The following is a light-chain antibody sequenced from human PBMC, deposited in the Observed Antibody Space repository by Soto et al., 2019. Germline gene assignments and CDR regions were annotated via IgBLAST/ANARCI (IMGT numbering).Light chain of an antibody. CDR1: QTVGTN. CDR3: QQYGSLPKT. V-gene: IGKV3-15*01. CDR2: GAS. Sequence: EIVMTQSPATLSVSPGERATLSCTASQTVGTNLAWYQQKPGQAPRLLISGASAGATGLPVRFSGSASGTDFTLIISRLEPEDVAVYYCQQYGSLPKTFGQGTKVDIK. J-gene: IGKJ1*01.